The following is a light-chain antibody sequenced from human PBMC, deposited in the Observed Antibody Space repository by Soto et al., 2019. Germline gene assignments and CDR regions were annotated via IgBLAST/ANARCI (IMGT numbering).Light chain of an antibody. CDR1: QSVLYSSNNKNY. J-gene: IGKJ4*01. CDR2: WAS. CDR3: QQYYSTPPT. Sequence: DIVMTQSPDSLAVSLGERATINCKSSQSVLYSSNNKNYLAWYQQKPGQPPKLLIYWASTRESGVPDRFSGSGSGTDFTLTIRSLQDEDVAVYYCQQYYSTPPTFGGGTKVEIK. V-gene: IGKV4-1*01.